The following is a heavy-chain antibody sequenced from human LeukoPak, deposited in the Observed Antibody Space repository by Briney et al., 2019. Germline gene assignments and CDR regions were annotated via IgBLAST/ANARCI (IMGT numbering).Heavy chain of an antibody. CDR2: IIPIFGTA. Sequence: SVTVSCKASGGTFSSYAISWVRQAPGQGLEWMGGIIPIFGTANYAQKFQGRVTITADESTSTAYMELSSLRSEDTAVYYCARGGDLTEDYVWGSYRRPTYYYYGMDVWGQGTTVTVSS. D-gene: IGHD3-16*02. CDR1: GGTFSSYA. CDR3: ARGGDLTEDYVWGSYRRPTYYYYGMDV. J-gene: IGHJ6*02. V-gene: IGHV1-69*13.